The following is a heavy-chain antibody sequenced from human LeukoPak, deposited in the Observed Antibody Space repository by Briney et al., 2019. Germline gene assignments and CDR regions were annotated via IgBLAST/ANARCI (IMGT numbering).Heavy chain of an antibody. V-gene: IGHV4-59*01. D-gene: IGHD3-10*01. J-gene: IGHJ4*02. Sequence: SETLSLTCTVSGGSISPYYWSWIRQPPGKGLECIGYIYHSGSTNYNPSLKSRLTISVDTSKNQFSLKLSSVTAADTAVYYCARVTLGFGAGFDYWGQGTLVTDSS. CDR1: GGSISPYY. CDR3: ARVTLGFGAGFDY. CDR2: IYHSGST.